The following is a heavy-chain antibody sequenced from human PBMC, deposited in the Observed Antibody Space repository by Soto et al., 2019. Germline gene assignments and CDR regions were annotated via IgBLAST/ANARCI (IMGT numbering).Heavy chain of an antibody. D-gene: IGHD2-15*01. V-gene: IGHV3-21*01. CDR1: GFTFSSYS. CDR2: ISSSSSYI. Sequence: GGSLRLSCAASGFTFSSYSMNWVRQAPGKGLEWVSSISSSSSYIYYADSVKGRFTISRDNAKNSLYLQMNSLRAEDTAVYYCARLGGYCSGGSCNYDMDVWGQGTRVTVSS. CDR3: ARLGGYCSGGSCNYDMDV. J-gene: IGHJ6*02.